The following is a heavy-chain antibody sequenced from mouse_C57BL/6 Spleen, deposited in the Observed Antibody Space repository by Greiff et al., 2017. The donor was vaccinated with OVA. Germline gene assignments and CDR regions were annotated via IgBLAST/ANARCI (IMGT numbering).Heavy chain of an antibody. CDR2: ISSGSSTI. CDR1: GFTFSDYR. D-gene: IGHD2-12*01. CDR3: ARNDRDYYAMDY. J-gene: IGHJ4*01. Sequence: EVHLVESGGGLVKPGGSLKLSCAASGFTFSDYRMHWVRQAPEKGLEWVAYISSGSSTIYYADTVKGRFTISRDNAKNTLFLQMTSLRSEDTAMYYCARNDRDYYAMDYWGQGTSVTVSS. V-gene: IGHV5-17*01.